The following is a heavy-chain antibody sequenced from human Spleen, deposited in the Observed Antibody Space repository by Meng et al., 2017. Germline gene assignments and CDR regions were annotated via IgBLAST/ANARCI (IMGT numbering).Heavy chain of an antibody. CDR2: IYHNGDT. J-gene: IGHJ4*02. CDR3: ARERTLNYFDY. D-gene: IGHD2-2*01. V-gene: IGHV4-61*01. CDR1: GGSISSGSYC. Sequence: SETLSLTCTVSGGSISSGSYCYSWIRQPPGKGLEWIGFIYHNGDTNYNPSLKSRVTISVDKSKNQFSLKFNSVTAADTAVYYCARERTLNYFDYWGQGTLVTVSS.